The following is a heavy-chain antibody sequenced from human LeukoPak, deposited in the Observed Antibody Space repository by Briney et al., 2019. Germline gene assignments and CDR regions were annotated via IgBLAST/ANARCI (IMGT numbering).Heavy chain of an antibody. Sequence: PGGSLRLSCVASGFIFSNYWMYWVRQVPGKGLVWVSRINGDGSYGVSVNGRFTISRDNAKSTLYLQMNSLRAEDTAVYYCARDTGNSLRYFDWLSVFYYYYGMDVWGQGTTVTVSS. CDR1: GFIFSNYW. V-gene: IGHV3-74*01. CDR3: ARDTGNSLRYFDWLSVFYYYYGMDV. J-gene: IGHJ6*02. D-gene: IGHD3-9*01. CDR2: INGDGS.